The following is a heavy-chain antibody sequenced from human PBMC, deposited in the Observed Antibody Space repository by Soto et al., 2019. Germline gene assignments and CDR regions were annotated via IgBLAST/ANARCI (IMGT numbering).Heavy chain of an antibody. D-gene: IGHD5-12*01. CDR1: GGSISSSSYY. CDR3: ADSGYDFNYGMDV. V-gene: IGHV4-39*01. J-gene: IGHJ6*02. CDR2: IYYSGST. Sequence: QLQLQESGPGLVKPSETLSLTCTVSGGSISSSSYYWGWIRQPPGKGLEWIGSIYYSGSTYYNPSLKSRVTISVDTPKNLSSLKLSSVTAADTAVYYCADSGYDFNYGMDVWGQGTTVTVSS.